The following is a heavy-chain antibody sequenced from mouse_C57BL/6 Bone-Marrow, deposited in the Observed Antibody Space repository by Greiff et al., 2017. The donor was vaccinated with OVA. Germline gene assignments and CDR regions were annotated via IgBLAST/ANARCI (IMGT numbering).Heavy chain of an antibody. V-gene: IGHV1-15*01. CDR3: TRTGYYSWFAY. D-gene: IGHD2-3*01. CDR2: IDPETGGT. Sequence: QVQLKQSGAELVRPGASVTLSCKASGYTFTDYEMHWVKQTPVHGLEWIGAIDPETGGTAYNQKFKGKAILTADKSSSTAYMELRSLTSEDSAVYYCTRTGYYSWFAYWGQGTLVTVSA. J-gene: IGHJ3*01. CDR1: GYTFTDYE.